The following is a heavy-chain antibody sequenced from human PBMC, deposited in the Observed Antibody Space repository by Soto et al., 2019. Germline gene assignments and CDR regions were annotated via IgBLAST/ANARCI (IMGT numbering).Heavy chain of an antibody. CDR3: ARDHGGYSYGNNWFDP. CDR1: GGTFSSYA. Sequence: QVQLVQSGAEVKKPGSSVKVSCKASGGTFSSYAISWVRQAPVQGLEWMGGIIPIFGTANYAQKFQGRVTITADESTSTAYMELSSLRSEDTAVYYCARDHGGYSYGNNWFDPWGQGTLVTVSS. J-gene: IGHJ5*02. D-gene: IGHD5-18*01. V-gene: IGHV1-69*01. CDR2: IIPIFGTA.